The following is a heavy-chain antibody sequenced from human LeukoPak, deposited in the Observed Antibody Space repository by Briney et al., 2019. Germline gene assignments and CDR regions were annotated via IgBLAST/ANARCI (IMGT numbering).Heavy chain of an antibody. CDR1: GGSTSSSSYY. J-gene: IGHJ4*02. CDR2: VYYTGAS. Sequence: NPSETLSLTYTVSGGSTSSSSYYWGWIRQPPGKGLEWIGSVYYTGASYYNPSLKSRVTISIDTSKNHFSLNLTSVTAADTAVYYCARGAPPQNWGQGALVTVSS. CDR3: ARGAPPQN. V-gene: IGHV4-39*07.